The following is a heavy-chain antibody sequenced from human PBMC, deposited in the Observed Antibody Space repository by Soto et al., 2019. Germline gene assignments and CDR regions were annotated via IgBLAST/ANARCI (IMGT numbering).Heavy chain of an antibody. J-gene: IGHJ3*02. CDR3: AAVPGYYDSSGYYHYDAFDI. D-gene: IGHD3-22*01. Sequence: SVKVSCKASGFTFTISAVQWVLRSLLQGLDWIGWIVVGSGNTNYAQKFQERVTITGDMSTSTAYMELSSLRSEDTAVYYCAAVPGYYDSSGYYHYDAFDIWGQGTMVTVSS. V-gene: IGHV1-58*01. CDR2: IVVGSGNT. CDR1: GFTFTISA.